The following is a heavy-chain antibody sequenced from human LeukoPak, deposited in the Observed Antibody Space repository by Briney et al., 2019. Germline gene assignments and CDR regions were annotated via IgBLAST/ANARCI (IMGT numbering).Heavy chain of an antibody. CDR1: GFTFSSYS. CDR2: ISSSSSYI. V-gene: IGHV3-21*01. Sequence: PGGSLRLSCAASGFTFSSYSMNWVRQAPGKGLEWVSSISSSSSYIYYADSVKGRFTISRDNAKNSLYLQMNSLRAENTAVYYCARQNYYDSSGYYKDFDYWGQGTLVTVSS. D-gene: IGHD3-22*01. CDR3: ARQNYYDSSGYYKDFDY. J-gene: IGHJ4*02.